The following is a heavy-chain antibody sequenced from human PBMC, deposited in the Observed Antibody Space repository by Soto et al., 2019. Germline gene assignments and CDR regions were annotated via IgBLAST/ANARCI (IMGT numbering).Heavy chain of an antibody. D-gene: IGHD3-22*01. Sequence: QVQLVESGGGVVQPGRSLRLSCAASGFTFSSYGMHWVRQAPGKGLEWVAVISYDGSNKYYADSVKGRFTISRDNSKNTLYLQMNSLRAEDTAVYYCAKEGYYYDSSGYYLYFDYWGQGTLVTVSS. J-gene: IGHJ4*02. CDR1: GFTFSSYG. V-gene: IGHV3-30*18. CDR3: AKEGYYYDSSGYYLYFDY. CDR2: ISYDGSNK.